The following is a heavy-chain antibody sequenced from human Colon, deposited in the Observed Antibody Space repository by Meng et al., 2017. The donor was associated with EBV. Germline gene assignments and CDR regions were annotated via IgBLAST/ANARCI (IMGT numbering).Heavy chain of an antibody. D-gene: IGHD2-21*01. CDR1: GGPSSGYH. CDR2: INYSGRT. CDR3: RHAYCNHIDGCSDN. Sequence: HVPIQQWGGGVLKTSETPPLPCAASGGPSSGYHWCCIRQSPAKDLVWIGEINYSGRTINNTSFNSRVTISADTSKNQFSLRLNSVTAADTAVYYCRHAYCNHIDGCSDNWGQGTLVTVSS. J-gene: IGHJ4*02. V-gene: IGHV4-34*01.